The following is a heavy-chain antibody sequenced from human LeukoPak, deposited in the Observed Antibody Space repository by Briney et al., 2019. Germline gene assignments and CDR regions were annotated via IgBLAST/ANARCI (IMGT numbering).Heavy chain of an antibody. CDR2: IKQDGSEK. CDR1: GFIFGSYW. CDR3: TRETQYYGSGTLDY. J-gene: IGHJ4*02. Sequence: GGSLRLSCAASGFIFGSYWMSWVRQAPGKGLEWVANIKQDGSEKYYVDSVKGRFTISRDNAKNSLYLQMNSLRVEDTAVYYCTRETQYYGSGTLDYWGQGTLVTVSP. D-gene: IGHD3-10*01. V-gene: IGHV3-7*01.